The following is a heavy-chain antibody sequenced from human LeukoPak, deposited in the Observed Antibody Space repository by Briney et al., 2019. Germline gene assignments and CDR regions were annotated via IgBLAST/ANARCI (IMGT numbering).Heavy chain of an antibody. Sequence: SETLSLTFTVSGGSISSSSYYWGWIRQPPGKGLEWIGSIYYSGSTYYNPSLKSRVTISVDTSKNQFSLKLSSVTAADTAVYYCARGGSYYDSSGYYSPFYFDYWGQGTLVTVSS. D-gene: IGHD3-22*01. CDR2: IYYSGST. CDR1: GGSISSSSYY. V-gene: IGHV4-39*07. J-gene: IGHJ4*02. CDR3: ARGGSYYDSSGYYSPFYFDY.